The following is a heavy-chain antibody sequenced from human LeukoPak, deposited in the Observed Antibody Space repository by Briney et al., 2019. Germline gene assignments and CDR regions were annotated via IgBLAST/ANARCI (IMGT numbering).Heavy chain of an antibody. CDR1: GGSISSSSYY. CDR3: ARHLPAAILSTFDY. V-gene: IGHV4-39*01. Sequence: PSETLCLTCTVSGGSISSSSYYWGWIRRPPGKGLEWIGSIYYSGSTYYNPSLKSRVTISVDTSKNQFSLKLSSVTAADTAVYYCARHLPAAILSTFDYWGQGTLVTVSS. CDR2: IYYSGST. D-gene: IGHD2-2*01. J-gene: IGHJ4*02.